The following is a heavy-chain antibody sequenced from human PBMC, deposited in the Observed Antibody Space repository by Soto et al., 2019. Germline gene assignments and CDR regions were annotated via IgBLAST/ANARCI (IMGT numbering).Heavy chain of an antibody. Sequence: GGSLRLSCAASGFTFSSYAMSWVRQAPGKGLEWVSAISGSGGSTYYADSVKGRFTISRDNSKNTLYLQMNSLRAEDTAVYYCAKDMGYYGSGSYYNFDYWRQGTLVTVSS. CDR1: GFTFSSYA. D-gene: IGHD3-10*01. V-gene: IGHV3-23*01. CDR3: AKDMGYYGSGSYYNFDY. CDR2: ISGSGGST. J-gene: IGHJ4*02.